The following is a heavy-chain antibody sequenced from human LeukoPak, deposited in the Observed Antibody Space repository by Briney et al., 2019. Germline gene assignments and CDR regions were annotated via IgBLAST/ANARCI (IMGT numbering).Heavy chain of an antibody. CDR1: GGTFSSYA. Sequence: SVKVSCKASGGTFSSYAISWVRQAPGHGLEWMGGIIPIFGTANYAQKFQGRVTITADESTSTAYMELSSLRSEDTAVYYCAISRAGWVVTYAFDIWGQGTIVTVSS. CDR2: IIPIFGTA. CDR3: AISRAGWVVTYAFDI. J-gene: IGHJ3*02. D-gene: IGHD2-21*02. V-gene: IGHV1-69*01.